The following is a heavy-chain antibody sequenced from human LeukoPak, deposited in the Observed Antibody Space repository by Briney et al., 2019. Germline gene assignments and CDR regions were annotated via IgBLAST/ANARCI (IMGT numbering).Heavy chain of an antibody. Sequence: ASVKVSCKVSGYTLTELSMHWVRQAPGKGLEWMGGFDPEDGETIYAQKFQGRVTMTEDTSTDTAYMELSSLRSEDTAVYYCARVTSSSDAFDIWGQGTMVTVSS. V-gene: IGHV1-24*01. CDR1: GYTLTELS. J-gene: IGHJ3*02. D-gene: IGHD6-6*01. CDR3: ARVTSSSDAFDI. CDR2: FDPEDGET.